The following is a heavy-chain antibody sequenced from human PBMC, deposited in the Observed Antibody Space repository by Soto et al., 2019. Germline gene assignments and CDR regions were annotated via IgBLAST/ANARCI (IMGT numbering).Heavy chain of an antibody. CDR3: ARNLMDYDILTGYYLAYYFAY. D-gene: IGHD3-9*01. CDR2: INAGNGNT. Sequence: ASVKVSCKASGYTFTSYAMHWVRQAPGQRLEWMGWINAGNGNTKYSQKFQGRLTITRDTSASTAYMELSSLRSEDTAVYYCARNLMDYDILTGYYLAYYFAYWGQGTLVPVSS. V-gene: IGHV1-3*01. J-gene: IGHJ4*01. CDR1: GYTFTSYA.